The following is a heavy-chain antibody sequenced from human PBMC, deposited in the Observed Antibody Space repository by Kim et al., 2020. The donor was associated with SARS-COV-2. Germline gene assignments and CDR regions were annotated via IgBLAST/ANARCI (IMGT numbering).Heavy chain of an antibody. CDR2: IWYDGSNK. CDR3: ARDQGYNWNSVLGYYMDV. CDR1: GFTFSSYG. Sequence: GGSLRLSCAASGFTFSSYGMHWVRQAPGKGLEWVAVIWYDGSNKYYADSVKGRFTISRDNSKNTLYLQMNSLRAEDTAVYYCARDQGYNWNSVLGYYMDVWGKGTTVTVSS. J-gene: IGHJ6*03. D-gene: IGHD1-7*01. V-gene: IGHV3-33*01.